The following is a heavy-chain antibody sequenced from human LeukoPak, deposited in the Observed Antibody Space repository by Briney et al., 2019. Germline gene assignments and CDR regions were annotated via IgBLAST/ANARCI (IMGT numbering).Heavy chain of an antibody. CDR1: GGSISSGGYY. Sequence: SQTLSLTCTVSGGSISSGGYYWSWIRQHPGKGLEWIGYIYYSGSTYYNPSLKSRVTISVDTSKNQFSLKLSSVTAADTAVYYCAHDSSGYEHFQYWGQGTLVTVSS. CDR2: IYYSGST. D-gene: IGHD3-22*01. CDR3: AHDSSGYEHFQY. V-gene: IGHV4-31*03. J-gene: IGHJ1*01.